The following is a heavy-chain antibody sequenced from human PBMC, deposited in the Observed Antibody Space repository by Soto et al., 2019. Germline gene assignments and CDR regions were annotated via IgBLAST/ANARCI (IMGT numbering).Heavy chain of an antibody. CDR3: AREGYSYHPGAFDI. J-gene: IGHJ3*02. CDR1: GYTFPRYG. Sequence: ASVKVSCKASGYTFPRYGISRVRQAPGQGLEWMGWISAYNGNTNYAQKLQGRVTMTTDTSTSTAYMELRSLRSDDTAVYYCAREGYSYHPGAFDIWGQGTMVTVSS. V-gene: IGHV1-18*04. CDR2: ISAYNGNT. D-gene: IGHD5-18*01.